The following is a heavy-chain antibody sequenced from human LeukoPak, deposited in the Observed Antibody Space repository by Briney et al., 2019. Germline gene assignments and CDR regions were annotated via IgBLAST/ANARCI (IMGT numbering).Heavy chain of an antibody. V-gene: IGHV3-23*01. D-gene: IGHD1-26*01. CDR2: ISGGGGGT. J-gene: IGHJ4*02. CDR1: GFIVSSDF. CDR3: AKGGKWDVTPFDY. Sequence: GGSLRLSCAASGFIVSSDFMNWVRQAPGKGLEWVSTISGGGGGTYYADSVKGRFTISRDNSKNTLYLQVNSLRAEDTAVYYCAKGGKWDVTPFDYWGQGTLVTVSS.